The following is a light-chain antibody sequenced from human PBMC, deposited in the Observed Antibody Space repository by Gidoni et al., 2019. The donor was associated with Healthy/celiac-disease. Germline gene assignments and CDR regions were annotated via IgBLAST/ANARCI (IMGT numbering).Light chain of an antibody. CDR1: QGISSY. J-gene: IGKJ1*01. V-gene: IGKV1D-8*01. Sequence: VIWMTQSPSLLSASTGDRVTISCRISQGISSYLGWYQQKPGKAPELLIYAASTLQSGVPSRFSGSGSGTDFTLTISSLQSEDFATYYCQQYYSFPRTFGQGTKVEIK. CDR3: QQYYSFPRT. CDR2: AAS.